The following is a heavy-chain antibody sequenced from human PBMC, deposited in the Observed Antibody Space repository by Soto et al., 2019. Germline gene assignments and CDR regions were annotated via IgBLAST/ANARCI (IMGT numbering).Heavy chain of an antibody. Sequence: EASVKVSCKASGYTFTSYGISWVRQAPGQGLEWMGWISAYNGNTNYAQKLQGRVTMTTDTSTSTAYMELRSLRSDDTAVYYCAGVSTIFGVVIVHDAFDIWGQGTMVTVSS. D-gene: IGHD3-3*01. CDR1: GYTFTSYG. J-gene: IGHJ3*02. CDR3: AGVSTIFGVVIVHDAFDI. V-gene: IGHV1-18*01. CDR2: ISAYNGNT.